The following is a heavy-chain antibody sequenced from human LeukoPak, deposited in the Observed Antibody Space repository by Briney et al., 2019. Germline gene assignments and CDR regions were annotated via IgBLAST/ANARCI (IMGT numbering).Heavy chain of an antibody. CDR2: INHSGST. Sequence: PSETLSLTCAVYGGSFRGYYWSWIRQPPGKGLEWIGEINHSGSTNYNPSLKSRVTISVDTSKNQFSLKLSSVTAADTAVYYCARGIAFDPWGQGTLVTVSS. J-gene: IGHJ5*02. D-gene: IGHD2-21*01. V-gene: IGHV4-34*01. CDR3: ARGIAFDP. CDR1: GGSFRGYY.